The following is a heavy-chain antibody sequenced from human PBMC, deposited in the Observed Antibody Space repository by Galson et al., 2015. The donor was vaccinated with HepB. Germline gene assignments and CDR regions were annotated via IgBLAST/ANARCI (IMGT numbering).Heavy chain of an antibody. CDR1: GFTFSSYA. Sequence: SLRLSCAASGFTFSSYAMHWVRQAPGKGLEWVAVISYDGSNKYYTDSVKGRFTISRDNSKNTLYLQMNSLRAEDTAVYYCASPNFDYWGQGTLVTVSS. CDR3: ASPNFDY. V-gene: IGHV3-30-3*01. J-gene: IGHJ4*02. CDR2: ISYDGSNK.